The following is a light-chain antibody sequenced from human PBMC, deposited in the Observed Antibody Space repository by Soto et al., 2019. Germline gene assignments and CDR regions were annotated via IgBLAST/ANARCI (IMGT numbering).Light chain of an antibody. J-gene: IGLJ7*01. CDR3: CSYVDHRKFV. CDR2: EDI. Sequence: QSALTQPASVSGSPGQSITISCTGSSSDVEANKLVSWYQQHAGTAPRLVIYEDIRRPSGISSRFSGSKSGSTASLTISGLRAEDEAAYYCCSYVDHRKFVFGGGTQLTVL. CDR1: SSDVEANKL. V-gene: IGLV2-23*01.